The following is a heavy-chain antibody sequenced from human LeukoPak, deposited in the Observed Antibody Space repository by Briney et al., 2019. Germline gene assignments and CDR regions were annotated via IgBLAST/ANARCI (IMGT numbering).Heavy chain of an antibody. CDR2: INHSGST. V-gene: IGHV4-34*01. CDR3: ARVRGYDYVWGSYRSNWFDP. CDR1: GGSFSGYY. Sequence: SETLSLTCAVYGGSFSGYYWSWIRQPPGKGLEWIGEINHSGSTNYNPSLKSRVTISVDTSKNQFSLKLSSVTAADTAVNYCARVRGYDYVWGSYRSNWFDPWGQGTLVTVSS. D-gene: IGHD3-16*02. J-gene: IGHJ5*02.